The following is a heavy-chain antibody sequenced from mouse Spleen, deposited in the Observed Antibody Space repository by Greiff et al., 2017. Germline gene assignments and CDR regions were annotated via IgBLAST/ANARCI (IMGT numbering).Heavy chain of an antibody. D-gene: IGHD4-1*02. J-gene: IGHJ2*01. CDR3: ARDQEGQLGFDY. CDR1: GFTFSSYA. Sequence: EVMLVESGGGLVKPGGSLKLSCAASGFTFSSYAMSWVRQTPEKRLEWVATISDGGSYTYYPDNVKGRFTISRDNAKNNLYLQMSHLKSEDTAMYYCARDQEGQLGFDYWGQGTTLTVSS. V-gene: IGHV5-4*01. CDR2: ISDGGSYT.